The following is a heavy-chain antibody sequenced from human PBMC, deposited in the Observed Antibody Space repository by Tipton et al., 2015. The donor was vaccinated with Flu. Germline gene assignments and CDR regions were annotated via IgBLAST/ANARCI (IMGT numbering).Heavy chain of an antibody. CDR3: ARQGVTANPPIAFDI. V-gene: IGHV4-38-2*01. CDR1: GDSIGSDHF. Sequence: TLSLTCSVSGDSIGSDHFWGWIRQPPGKGLEWIGNIHRSGNTYHNPSLKSRVTISVDSSKNQFSLRLSSVTAADTAVYYCARQGVTANPPIAFDIWGQGTMVTVSS. CDR2: IHRSGNT. J-gene: IGHJ3*02. D-gene: IGHD2-21*02.